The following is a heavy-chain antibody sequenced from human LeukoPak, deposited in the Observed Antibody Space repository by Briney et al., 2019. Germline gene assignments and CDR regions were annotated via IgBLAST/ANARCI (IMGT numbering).Heavy chain of an antibody. Sequence: SETLSLTCTVSGGSISSYYWSWIQQPPGKGLEWIGYIYYSGSTNYNPSLKSRVTISVDTSKNQFSLKLSSVTAADTAVYYCARLTSYSSGWYPFDYWGQGTLVTVSS. J-gene: IGHJ4*02. CDR2: IYYSGST. CDR3: ARLTSYSSGWYPFDY. V-gene: IGHV4-59*08. D-gene: IGHD6-19*01. CDR1: GGSISSYY.